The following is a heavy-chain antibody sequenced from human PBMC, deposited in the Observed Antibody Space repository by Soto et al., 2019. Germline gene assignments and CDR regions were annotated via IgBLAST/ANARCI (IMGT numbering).Heavy chain of an antibody. CDR3: ARGSWDDVSGHYYMDV. Sequence: SQTLSLTCDISGDSVSSNSAAWNWIRQTPSRGFEWLGRIYYWSKWYSNYVISVKSRVTVNPDTFKNQFSLQLNSVTPEDTAVYYCARGSWDDVSGHYYMDVWGKGTTVTVSS. CDR2: IYYWSKWYS. D-gene: IGHD1-1*01. CDR1: GDSVSSNSAA. J-gene: IGHJ6*03. V-gene: IGHV6-1*01.